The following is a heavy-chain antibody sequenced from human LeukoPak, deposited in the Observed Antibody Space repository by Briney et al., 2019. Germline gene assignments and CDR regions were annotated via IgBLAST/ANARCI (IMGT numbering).Heavy chain of an antibody. D-gene: IGHD1-14*01. V-gene: IGHV4-39*01. Sequence: NPSETLSLTCSVSGGSISRSSYYWGRIRQPPGKGLEWIGSLYNTETTYYNPSLQSRVTISVDTSKNQLSLKLSSVTAADTAVYYCARHPTLTSGGNFDYWGQGTPVTVSS. J-gene: IGHJ4*02. CDR3: ARHPTLTSGGNFDY. CDR2: LYNTETT. CDR1: GGSISRSSYY.